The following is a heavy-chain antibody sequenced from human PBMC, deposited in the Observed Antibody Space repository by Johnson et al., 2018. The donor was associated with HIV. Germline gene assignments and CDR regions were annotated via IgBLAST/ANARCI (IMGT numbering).Heavy chain of an antibody. CDR3: AKDRGANWNDGAFDI. V-gene: IGHV3-11*04. J-gene: IGHJ3*02. Sequence: QVQLVESGGGLVKPGGSLRLSCAASGFNLSDYYMSWIRQAPGKGLECVSYISTSGSPTYYVDYVKGRFTISRDNAKNSLDRQMNNLRAEDTAVYSCAKDRGANWNDGAFDIWGQGTMVTVSS. CDR1: GFNLSDYY. D-gene: IGHD1-20*01. CDR2: ISTSGSPT.